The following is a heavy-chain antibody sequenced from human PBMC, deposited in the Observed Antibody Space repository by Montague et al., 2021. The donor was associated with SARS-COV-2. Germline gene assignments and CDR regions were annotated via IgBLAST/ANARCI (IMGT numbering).Heavy chain of an antibody. CDR1: SGSFSDFY. V-gene: IGHV4-34*01. J-gene: IGHJ3*01. D-gene: IGHD3-3*01. CDR2: INHTGSA. Sequence: SETLSLTCAVYSGSFSDFYWTWIRQSPGNGLEWIGEINHTGSATYNPSLKGRVTLSVDTSKNQFSLKLRSVTPADTAVYYCARGQVTSSGVLIFIPSAGNLDGWGQGTSVTVSS. CDR3: ARGQVTSSGVLIFIPSAGNLDG.